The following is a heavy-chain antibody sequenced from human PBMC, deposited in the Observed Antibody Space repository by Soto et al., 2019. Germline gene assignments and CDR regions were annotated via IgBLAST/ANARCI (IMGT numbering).Heavy chain of an antibody. V-gene: IGHV1-69*13. CDR2: IIPIFGTA. J-gene: IGHJ6*02. D-gene: IGHD3-10*01. CDR3: ARDRKGNYGSGSYPPPYYYYGMDV. CDR1: GGTFSSYA. Sequence: SVKVSCKASGGTFSSYAISWVRQAPGQGLEWMGGIIPIFGTANYAQKFQGRVTITADESTSTAYMELSSLRSEDTAVYYCARDRKGNYGSGSYPPPYYYYGMDVWGQGATVTVSS.